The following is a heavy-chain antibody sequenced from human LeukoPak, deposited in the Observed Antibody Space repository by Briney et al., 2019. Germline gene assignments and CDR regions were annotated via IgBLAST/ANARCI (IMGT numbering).Heavy chain of an antibody. CDR3: ARRAVAGTGGAV. J-gene: IGHJ4*02. CDR1: GGTFSSYA. D-gene: IGHD6-19*01. Sequence: SVKVSCKASGGTFSSYANSWVRQAPGQGLEWMGGIIPIFGTANYAQKFQGRVTITADKSTSTAYMELSSLRSEDTAVYYCARRAVAGTGGAVWGQGTLVTVSS. CDR2: IIPIFGTA. V-gene: IGHV1-69*06.